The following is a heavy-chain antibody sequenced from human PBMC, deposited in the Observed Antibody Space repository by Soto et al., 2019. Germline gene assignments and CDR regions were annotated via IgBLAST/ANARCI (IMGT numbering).Heavy chain of an antibody. CDR2: ISNDGSYK. D-gene: IGHD3-9*01. V-gene: IGHV3-30*18. CDR1: GFSFRSYV. J-gene: IGHJ4*02. Sequence: QVQLVESGGGVVQPGRSLRLSCTASGFSFRSYVMHWVRQAPGKGLEWVALISNDGSYKYYADSVKGRFTISRDYSKNTLHLQMNSLRSDDTGVDHCAKLALERRYIAYVEVDYWGQGNLASVSS. CDR3: AKLALERRYIAYVEVDY.